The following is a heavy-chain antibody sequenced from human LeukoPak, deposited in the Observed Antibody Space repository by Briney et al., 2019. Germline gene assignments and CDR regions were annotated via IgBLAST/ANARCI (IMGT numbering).Heavy chain of an antibody. CDR3: AKDSEVGGVIFSIDY. J-gene: IGHJ4*02. CDR1: GFTFSSYA. Sequence: GGSLTLSCAASGFTFSSYAMSWLRQAPGTGLEWVSAISGSGGSTYYADSVKGRFTISRDNSKNTLYLQMNSLRAEDTAVYYCAKDSEVGGVIFSIDYWGQGTLVTVSS. D-gene: IGHD3-3*01. CDR2: ISGSGGST. V-gene: IGHV3-23*01.